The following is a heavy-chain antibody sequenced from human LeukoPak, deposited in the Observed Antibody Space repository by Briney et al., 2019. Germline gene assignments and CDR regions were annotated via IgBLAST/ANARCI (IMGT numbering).Heavy chain of an antibody. CDR3: AKGADLDVDTRYIDV. D-gene: IGHD5-18*01. J-gene: IGHJ6*03. Sequence: GGSLRPSCAASGFTFDDYAMHWVRQAPGKGLEWVSLISWDGGSTYYADSVKGRFTISRDNSKNSLYLQMNSLRAEDTALYYCAKGADLDVDTRYIDVWGKGTTVTVSS. V-gene: IGHV3-43D*03. CDR2: ISWDGGST. CDR1: GFTFDDYA.